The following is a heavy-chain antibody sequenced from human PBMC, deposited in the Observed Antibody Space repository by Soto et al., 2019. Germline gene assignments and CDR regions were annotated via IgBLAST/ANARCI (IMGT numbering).Heavy chain of an antibody. Sequence: GTSVKVSCKASGYTFTGNYLHWVQQAPRQGLEWMGWINPNSGGTNYAQKFQGWVTMTRDTSISTAYMELSRLRSDDTAVYYCVRVFSGYDGVISVFDIWRQGTMVIVSS. CDR3: VRVFSGYDGVISVFDI. CDR2: INPNSGGT. V-gene: IGHV1-2*04. D-gene: IGHD5-12*01. J-gene: IGHJ3*02. CDR1: GYTFTGNY.